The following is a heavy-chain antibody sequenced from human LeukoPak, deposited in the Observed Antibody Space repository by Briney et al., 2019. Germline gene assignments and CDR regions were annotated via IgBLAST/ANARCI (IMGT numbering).Heavy chain of an antibody. CDR2: INPSGGGT. D-gene: IGHD3-22*01. V-gene: IGHV1-46*01. CDR3: ARPGHSIGSYYPDY. J-gene: IGHJ4*02. Sequence: GASVKVSCKASGYTFTNYYIHWVRQAPGQGLEWMGIINPSGGGTSYAQKFQGRVTITRDTSTSTVYMELSSLRSEDAAVYYCARPGHSIGSYYPDYWGQGTLVTISS. CDR1: GYTFTNYY.